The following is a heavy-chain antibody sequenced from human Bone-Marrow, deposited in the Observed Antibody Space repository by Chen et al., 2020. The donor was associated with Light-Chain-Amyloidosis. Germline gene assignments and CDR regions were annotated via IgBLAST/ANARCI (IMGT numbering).Heavy chain of an antibody. V-gene: IGHV4-39*07. CDR1: GAPISSRSDS. Sequence: QLQLQEPGPGLVEPSETLSLTCTVSGAPISSRSDSSCWIRQSPGKGLEWIGGIFYGDITYYSPSLKSRVSVSADPSKNQVSLELTSLTAGDTAIYYCVRGPSDVKWGVVIRAEAFDIWGQGTTVTVSS. CDR3: VRGPSDVKWGVVIRAEAFDI. D-gene: IGHD3-3*01. J-gene: IGHJ3*02. CDR2: IFYGDIT.